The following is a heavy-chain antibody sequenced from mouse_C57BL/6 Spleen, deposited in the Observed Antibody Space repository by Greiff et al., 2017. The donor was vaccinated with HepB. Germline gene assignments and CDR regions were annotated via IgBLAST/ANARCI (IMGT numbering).Heavy chain of an antibody. CDR1: GYTFTDYE. D-gene: IGHD1-1*01. Sequence: VQLQQSGAELVRPGASVTLSCKASGYTFTDYEMHWVKQTPVHGLEWIGAIDPETGGTAYNQKFKGKAILTADKSSSTAYMELRSLTSEDSAVYYCTRKDDYGSSDWYFDVWGTGTTVTVSS. V-gene: IGHV1-15*01. J-gene: IGHJ1*03. CDR3: TRKDDYGSSDWYFDV. CDR2: IDPETGGT.